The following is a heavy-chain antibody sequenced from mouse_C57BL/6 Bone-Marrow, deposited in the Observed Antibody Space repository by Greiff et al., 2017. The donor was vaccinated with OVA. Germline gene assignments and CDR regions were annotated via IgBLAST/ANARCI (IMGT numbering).Heavy chain of an antibody. CDR1: GYTFTDYY. CDR3: ARSGAYYSKGFDY. Sequence: EVQLQQSGPELVKPGASVKISCKASGYTFTDYYMNWVKQSHGKSLEWIGDINPNNGGTSYNQKFKGKATLTVDKSSSTAYMELRSLTSDDSAVYYCARSGAYYSKGFDYWGQGTTLTVSS. V-gene: IGHV1-26*01. J-gene: IGHJ2*01. D-gene: IGHD2-5*01. CDR2: INPNNGGT.